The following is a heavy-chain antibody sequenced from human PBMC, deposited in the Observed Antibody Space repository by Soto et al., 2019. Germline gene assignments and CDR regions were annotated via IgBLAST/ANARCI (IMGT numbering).Heavy chain of an antibody. D-gene: IGHD3-10*02. CDR3: ARDRCITDVRGRDMQNYMDV. CDR2: ISAYNGNT. CDR1: GYTFTSYG. V-gene: IGHV1-18*01. J-gene: IGHJ6*03. Sequence: ASVKVSCKASGYTFTSYGISWVRQAPGQGLEWMGWISAYNGNTNYAQKLQGRVTMTTDTSTSTAYMELRSLRSDDTAVYYCARDRCITDVRGRDMQNYMDVWGKGTTVTVSS.